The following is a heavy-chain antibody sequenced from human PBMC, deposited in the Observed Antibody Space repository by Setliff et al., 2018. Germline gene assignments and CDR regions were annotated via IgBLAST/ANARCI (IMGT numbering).Heavy chain of an antibody. Sequence: ASVKVSCKASGYTFTSYYMHWVRQAPGQGLEWMGIINPSGGSTSYAQKFQGRVTMTRDTSTSTVYMELSSLRSEDTAVYYCARDATYYYDSSGYYSIWGQGTMVTVSS. V-gene: IGHV1-46*01. J-gene: IGHJ3*02. D-gene: IGHD3-22*01. CDR3: ARDATYYYDSSGYYSI. CDR2: INPSGGST. CDR1: GYTFTSYY.